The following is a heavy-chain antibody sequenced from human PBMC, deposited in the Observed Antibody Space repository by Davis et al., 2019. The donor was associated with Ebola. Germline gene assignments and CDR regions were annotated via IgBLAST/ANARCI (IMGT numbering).Heavy chain of an antibody. D-gene: IGHD3-3*01. CDR1: GGTFSSYA. CDR3: ARDPYYDFWSGYYLPPSFDY. V-gene: IGHV1-69*06. Sequence: SVKVSCKASGGTFSSYAISWVRQAPGQGLEWMGGIIPIFGTANYAQKFRGRVTITADKSTSTAYMELRSLRSDDTVVYYCARDPYYDFWSGYYLPPSFDYWGQGTLVTVSS. J-gene: IGHJ4*02. CDR2: IIPIFGTA.